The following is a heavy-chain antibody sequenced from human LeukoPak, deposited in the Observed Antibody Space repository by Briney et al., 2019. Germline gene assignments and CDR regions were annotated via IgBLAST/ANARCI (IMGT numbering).Heavy chain of an antibody. D-gene: IGHD3-10*01. V-gene: IGHV3-7*01. CDR1: GFTVSTYW. J-gene: IGHJ4*02. Sequence: GGSLRLSCAASGFTVSTYWMSWVRQAPGKGLEWVANIKPDGSEKNYVDSVKGRFSISRDNAKNSLHLQMNSLRAEDTAVYYCARSLWPEDYWGQGTLVTVSS. CDR3: ARSLWPEDY. CDR2: IKPDGSEK.